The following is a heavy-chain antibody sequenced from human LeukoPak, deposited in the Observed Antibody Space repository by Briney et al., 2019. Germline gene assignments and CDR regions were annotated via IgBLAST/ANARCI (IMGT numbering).Heavy chain of an antibody. J-gene: IGHJ4*02. V-gene: IGHV3-30*02. CDR3: AREWKSYDSGGSTFDY. CDR2: IRYDGSNK. CDR1: GFTFSSYG. Sequence: PGGSLRLSCAASGFTFSSYGMHWVRQAPGKGLEWVAFIRYDGSNKFYGDSVKGRFTISRDNSKNTLFLQLNSLRAEDTAVYYCAREWKSYDSGGSTFDYWGQGTLVTVSS. D-gene: IGHD3-22*01.